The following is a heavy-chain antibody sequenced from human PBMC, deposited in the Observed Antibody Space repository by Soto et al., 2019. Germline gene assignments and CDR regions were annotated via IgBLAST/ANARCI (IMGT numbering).Heavy chain of an antibody. Sequence: PGESLKISCKGSGYSFTSYWIGWVRQMPGKGLEWMGIIYPGDSDTRYSPSFQGQVTISADKSISTAYLQWSSLKASDTAMYYCARRSSRIEPYDFGGGSYYYYYGMDVWGQGTRVTVPS. CDR1: GYSFTSYW. CDR2: IYPGDSDT. CDR3: ARRSSRIEPYDFGGGSYYYYYGMDV. J-gene: IGHJ6*02. V-gene: IGHV5-51*01. D-gene: IGHD3-3*01.